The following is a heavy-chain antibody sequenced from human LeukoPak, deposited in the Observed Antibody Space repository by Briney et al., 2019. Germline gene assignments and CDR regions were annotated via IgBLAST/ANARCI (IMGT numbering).Heavy chain of an antibody. Sequence: ASVKVSCKASGYTFTRYGISWVRQAPGQGLEWMGWISDHNGNTNYAQKLQGRVTMTTDTSTSTAYMELSRLRSDDTAVYYCARDTYDIGASDCWGQGTLVTVSS. CDR2: ISDHNGNT. J-gene: IGHJ4*02. CDR3: ARDTYDIGASDC. CDR1: GYTFTRYG. V-gene: IGHV1-18*01. D-gene: IGHD2-15*01.